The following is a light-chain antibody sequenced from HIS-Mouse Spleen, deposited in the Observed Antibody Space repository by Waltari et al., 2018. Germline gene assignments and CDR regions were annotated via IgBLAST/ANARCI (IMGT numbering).Light chain of an antibody. CDR2: DAS. J-gene: IGKJ1*01. V-gene: IGKV3-11*01. CDR3: QKYNSALWT. CDR1: QSVSSY. Sequence: EIVLTQSPATLSLSPGERATLSCRASQSVSSYLAWYQQKPGQAPRLLIYDASNRATGIPARFSGSGSGTDFTLTISSLEPEDFVVYYCQKYNSALWTFGQGTKVEIK.